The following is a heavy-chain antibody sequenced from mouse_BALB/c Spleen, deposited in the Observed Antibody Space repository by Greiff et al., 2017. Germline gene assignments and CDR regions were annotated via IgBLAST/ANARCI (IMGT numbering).Heavy chain of an antibody. CDR2: IYPYNGGT. Sequence: VQLKESGPELVKPGASVKISCKASGYTFTDYNMHWVKQSHGKSLEWIGYIYPYNGGTGYNQKFKSKATLTVDNSSSTAYMELRSLTSEDSAVYYCARRHYRYDGYFDVWGAGTTVTVSS. CDR1: GYTFTDYN. V-gene: IGHV1S29*02. CDR3: ARRHYRYDGYFDV. J-gene: IGHJ1*01. D-gene: IGHD2-14*01.